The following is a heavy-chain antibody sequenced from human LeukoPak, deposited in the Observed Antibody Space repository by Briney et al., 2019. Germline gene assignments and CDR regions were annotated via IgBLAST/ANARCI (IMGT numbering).Heavy chain of an antibody. CDR3: ARAGYKPYYYDSSGYPFDY. CDR1: GFTFSDYY. V-gene: IGHV3-11*01. D-gene: IGHD3-22*01. CDR2: ISSSGSTI. Sequence: GGSLRLSCAASGFTFSDYYMSWIRQAPGKGLEWVSYISSSGSTIYYADSVKGRFTISRDNAKNSLYLQMNSLRAEDTAVYYCARAGYKPYYYDSSGYPFDYWGQGTLVSVSS. J-gene: IGHJ4*02.